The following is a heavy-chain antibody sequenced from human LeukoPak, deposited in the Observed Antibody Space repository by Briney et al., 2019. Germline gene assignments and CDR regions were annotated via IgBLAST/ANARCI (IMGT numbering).Heavy chain of an antibody. CDR2: ITTSSSYT. J-gene: IGHJ4*02. V-gene: IGHV3-21*01. CDR1: GFSFSSYN. Sequence: GGSLRLSCEASGFSFSSYNMDWVRQTPGKGLEWISSITTSSSYTLYADSVKGRFTISRDNARNSLYLQMNSLTAEDTAVYYCARDLNWETYWGQGTLVSVSS. CDR3: ARDLNWETY. D-gene: IGHD7-27*01.